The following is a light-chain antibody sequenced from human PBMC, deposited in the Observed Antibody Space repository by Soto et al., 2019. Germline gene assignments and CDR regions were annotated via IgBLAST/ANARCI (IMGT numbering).Light chain of an antibody. CDR1: QSVSSNF. CDR2: GAS. J-gene: IGKJ4*01. CDR3: QQNNNWPLT. V-gene: IGKV3-20*01. Sequence: EIVLTQSPGTLSLSPGDRATLSCRASQSVSSNFLAWYQQKPGQAPRLLIYGASIRATGIPDRFSGSGSGTDFTLTIRRLEPEDFAVYYCQQNNNWPLTFGGGTKVEIK.